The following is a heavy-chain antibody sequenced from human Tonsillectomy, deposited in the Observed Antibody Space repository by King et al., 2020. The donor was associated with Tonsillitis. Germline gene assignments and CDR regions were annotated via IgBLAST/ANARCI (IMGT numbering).Heavy chain of an antibody. CDR3: ARHTLLRGVTQLDY. CDR1: GYSFTSYW. CDR2: FYPGDSNT. J-gene: IGHJ4*02. Sequence: VQLVESGAEVKKPGESLKISCKGSGYSFTSYWIGWVRPMPGKGLDWRGSFYPGDSNTRYSPPFQGQVTSSSDKSISTAYLQWGSLKASDTAMYFCARHTLLRGVTQLDYWGQGTLVTVSS. D-gene: IGHD3-10*01. V-gene: IGHV5-51*01.